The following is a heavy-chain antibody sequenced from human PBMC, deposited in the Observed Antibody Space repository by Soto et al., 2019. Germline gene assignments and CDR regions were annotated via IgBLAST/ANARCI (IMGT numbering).Heavy chain of an antibody. CDR3: ARGSDCSSTSCPLYYYYYGMDV. D-gene: IGHD2-2*01. Sequence: ASVKVSCKASGGTFSSYAISWVRQAPGQGLKKMGGIIPIFGTANYAQKFQGRVTITADESTSTVYMELSSLRSEDTAVYYCARGSDCSSTSCPLYYYYYGMDVWGQGTTVTVSS. CDR1: GGTFSSYA. V-gene: IGHV1-69*13. CDR2: IIPIFGTA. J-gene: IGHJ6*02.